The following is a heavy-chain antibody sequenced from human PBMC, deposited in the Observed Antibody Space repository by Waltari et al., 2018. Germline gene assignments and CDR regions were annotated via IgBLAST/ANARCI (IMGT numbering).Heavy chain of an antibody. CDR3: ATGYCSGGSCYSDY. V-gene: IGHV3-30*02. CDR2: IRYDGSNK. J-gene: IGHJ4*02. Sequence: QVQLVESGGGVVQPGGSLRLSCAAPGFTFSSYGMHWVRQAPGKGLEWVAFIRYDGSNKYYADSVKGRFTISRDNSKNTLYLQMNSLRAEDTAVYYCATGYCSGGSCYSDYWGQGTLVTVSS. CDR1: GFTFSSYG. D-gene: IGHD2-15*01.